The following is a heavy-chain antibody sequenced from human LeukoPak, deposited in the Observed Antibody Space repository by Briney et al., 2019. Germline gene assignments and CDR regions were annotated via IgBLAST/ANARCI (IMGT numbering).Heavy chain of an antibody. D-gene: IGHD3-3*01. V-gene: IGHV1-8*01. CDR2: MNPNSGNT. CDR3: ARSVVTIFGVVIKTIKNYYYYGMDV. CDR1: GYTFTSYD. Sequence: ASVKVSCKASGYTFTSYDINWARQATGQGLEWMGWMNPNSGNTGYAQKFQGRVTMTRYTSISTAYMELSSLRSEDTAVYYCARSVVTIFGVVIKTIKNYYYYGMDVWGQGTTVTVSS. J-gene: IGHJ6*02.